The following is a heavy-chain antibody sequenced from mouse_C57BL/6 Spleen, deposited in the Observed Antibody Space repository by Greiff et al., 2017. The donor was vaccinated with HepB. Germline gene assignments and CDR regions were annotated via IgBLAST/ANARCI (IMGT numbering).Heavy chain of an antibody. J-gene: IGHJ1*03. CDR3: AGHEGDWYFDV. V-gene: IGHV5-6*01. Sequence: EVQLVESGGDFVKPGGSLKLSCAASGFTFSSYGMSWVRQTPDKRLEWVATFSSGGSYTYYPESVKGRFTISRDNDKNTLYLQMSSLKSEDTAVDYCAGHEGDWYFDVWGTGTTVTVSS. D-gene: IGHD3-3*01. CDR1: GFTFSSYG. CDR2: FSSGGSYT.